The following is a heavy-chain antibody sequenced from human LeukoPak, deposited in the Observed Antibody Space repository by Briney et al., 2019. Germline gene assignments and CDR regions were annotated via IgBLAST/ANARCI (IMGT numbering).Heavy chain of an antibody. V-gene: IGHV4-39*07. Sequence: SETLSLTCSVSGGSISTSNYYWGWIRQPPGKGLEWIGNIFYSGSTYYGPSLKSRLTISLDTSRNQCSLKLNSLTAPDTAVYYCARGGEFGLWATFDYWGQGTLVTVSS. CDR2: IFYSGST. J-gene: IGHJ4*02. CDR3: ARGGEFGLWATFDY. CDR1: GGSISTSNYY. D-gene: IGHD3-16*01.